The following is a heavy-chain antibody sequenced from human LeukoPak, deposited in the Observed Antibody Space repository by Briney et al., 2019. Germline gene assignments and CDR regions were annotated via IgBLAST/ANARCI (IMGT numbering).Heavy chain of an antibody. D-gene: IGHD6-6*01. CDR1: GFTFTNYW. Sequence: AGGSLRLSCAASGFTFTNYWMHWVRQAPGMGLVWVSRLPPDELGIIYADSVKSRFTVSRDNAKNTVYLQMNNLRVDDTAMYYCVGTIASRGSEYWGQGALVTASS. J-gene: IGHJ4*02. V-gene: IGHV3-74*01. CDR3: VGTIASRGSEY. CDR2: LPPDELGI.